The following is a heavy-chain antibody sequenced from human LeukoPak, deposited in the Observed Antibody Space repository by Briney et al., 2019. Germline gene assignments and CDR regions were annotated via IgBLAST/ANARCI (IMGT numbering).Heavy chain of an antibody. CDR3: ARDRTRSAYEFDY. CDR1: GFTFSSYG. CDR2: ISYDGKNG. D-gene: IGHD5-12*01. V-gene: IGHV3-30*03. Sequence: GGSLRLSCAASGFTFSSYGMHWGRQAPGKGLEWVAVISYDGKNGYYADSVKGRFTISRDNSKNTLFLQVNSLRGEDTAVYYCARDRTRSAYEFDYWGQGSLVTVSS. J-gene: IGHJ4*02.